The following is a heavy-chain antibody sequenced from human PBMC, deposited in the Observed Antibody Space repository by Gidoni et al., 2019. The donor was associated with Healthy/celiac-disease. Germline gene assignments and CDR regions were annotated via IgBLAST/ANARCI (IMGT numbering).Heavy chain of an antibody. D-gene: IGHD6-6*01. Sequence: RGKGLEWVAVISYDGSNKYYADSVKGRFTISRDNSKNTLYLQMNSLRAEDTAVYYCAISSYSSSSLAFDIWGQGTMVTVSS. J-gene: IGHJ3*02. CDR2: ISYDGSNK. V-gene: IGHV3-30*03. CDR3: AISSYSSSSLAFDI.